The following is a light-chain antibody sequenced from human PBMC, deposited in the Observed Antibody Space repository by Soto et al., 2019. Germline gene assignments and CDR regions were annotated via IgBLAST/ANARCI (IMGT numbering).Light chain of an antibody. CDR3: QQYDSSPIT. J-gene: IGKJ5*01. CDR1: QGVSSSY. CDR2: GAS. Sequence: IILKQSPVSLSLSQGEIATLSCMASQGVSSSYLAWYQQKPGQAPSLLIYGASRRATGIPDRFSGSGSGTDFTLTISRLEPEDFAVYYCQQYDSSPITFGQGTRLEIK. V-gene: IGKV3-20*01.